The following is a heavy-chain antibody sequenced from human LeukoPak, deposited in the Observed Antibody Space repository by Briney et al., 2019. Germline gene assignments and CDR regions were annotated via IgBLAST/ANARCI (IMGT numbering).Heavy chain of an antibody. D-gene: IGHD3-10*01. J-gene: IGHJ4*02. V-gene: IGHV3-48*03. CDR1: GFTFSNYE. Sequence: GGSLRLSCAASGFTFSNYEMNWVRQAPGKGLEWISYISSSGNTIYYADSVKGRITISRDNAKNSLYLQMDSLRAEDTAVYYCARKNYGSGSWYYFDYWGQGTLVTVSS. CDR2: ISSSGNTI. CDR3: ARKNYGSGSWYYFDY.